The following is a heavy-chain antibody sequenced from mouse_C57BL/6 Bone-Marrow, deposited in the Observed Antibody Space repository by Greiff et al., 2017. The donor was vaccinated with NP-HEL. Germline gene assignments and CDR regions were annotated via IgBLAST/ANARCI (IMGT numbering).Heavy chain of an antibody. V-gene: IGHV1-81*01. J-gene: IGHJ1*03. CDR1: GYTFTSYG. Sequence: VQLVESGAELARPGASVKLSCKASGYTFTSYGISWVKQRTGQGLEWIGEIYPRSGNTYYNEKFKGKATLTADKSSSTAYMELRSLTSEDSAVYFCADGYYEDWYFDVWGTGTTVTVSS. CDR3: ADGYYEDWYFDV. CDR2: IYPRSGNT. D-gene: IGHD2-3*01.